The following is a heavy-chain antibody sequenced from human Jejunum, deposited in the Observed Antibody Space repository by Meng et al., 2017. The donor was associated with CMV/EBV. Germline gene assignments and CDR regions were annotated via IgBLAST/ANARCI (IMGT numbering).Heavy chain of an antibody. CDR1: GSLSSSNYY. CDR3: ARGIKESPVPAVTFDY. V-gene: IGHV4-39*01. D-gene: IGHD2-2*01. J-gene: IGHJ4*02. CDR2: FYYSGST. Sequence: GSLSSSNYYWAWIRQPPGRGPEWIGSFYYSGSTYYNPSLRSRVTISVDTSKNQFSLKFNSVTAADTAVYYCARGIKESPVPAVTFDYWGQGTLVTVSS.